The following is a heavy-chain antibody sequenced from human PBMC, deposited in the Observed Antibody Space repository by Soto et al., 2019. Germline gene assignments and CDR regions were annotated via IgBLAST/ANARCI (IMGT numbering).Heavy chain of an antibody. D-gene: IGHD3-22*01. J-gene: IGHJ6*02. Sequence: GGSLRLSCAASGFTFNSYAMHWVRQAPGKGLEWVAVISYGGGDKYYADSVKGRFTTSRDNSKNTLYLQVNSLRADDTAVYYCARDRLFDSNTYYYNYGMDVWGQGTTVTVSS. CDR2: ISYGGGDK. CDR3: ARDRLFDSNTYYYNYGMDV. CDR1: GFTFNSYA. V-gene: IGHV3-30-3*01.